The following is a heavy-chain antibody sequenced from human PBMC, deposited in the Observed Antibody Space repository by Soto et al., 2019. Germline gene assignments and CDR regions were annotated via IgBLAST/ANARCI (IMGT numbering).Heavy chain of an antibody. J-gene: IGHJ6*02. CDR2: IIPIFGTA. Sequence: GASVKVSCKASGGTFSSYAISWVRQAPGQGLEWMGGIIPIFGTANYEQKFQGRVTITADESTSTAYMELSSLRSEDTAVYYCAREPYSQFYYYYYGMDVWGQGTTVTVSS. CDR1: GGTFSSYA. D-gene: IGHD2-15*01. V-gene: IGHV1-69*13. CDR3: AREPYSQFYYYYYGMDV.